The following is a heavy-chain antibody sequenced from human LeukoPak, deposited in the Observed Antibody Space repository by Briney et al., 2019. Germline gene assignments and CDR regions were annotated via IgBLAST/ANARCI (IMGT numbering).Heavy chain of an antibody. V-gene: IGHV4-59*01. CDR2: MSDSGST. CDR3: ARKYDFWSGYYAFDI. CDR1: GDSILSYS. D-gene: IGHD3-3*01. J-gene: IGHJ3*02. Sequence: SETLSLICTVSGDSILSYSWSWIRQPPGKGLEWIGYMSDSGSTNYNPSLKSRVITSVDTSKNHFSLKLSSVTAADTAVYYCARKYDFWSGYYAFDIWGQGTMVTVSA.